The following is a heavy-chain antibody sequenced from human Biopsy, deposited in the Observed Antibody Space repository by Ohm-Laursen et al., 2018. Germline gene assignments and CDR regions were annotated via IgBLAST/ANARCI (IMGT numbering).Heavy chain of an antibody. V-gene: IGHV1-69*04. CDR3: ARAGRDGYNWDYFDF. CDR1: GDSFTSYA. CDR2: IIPILGIP. J-gene: IGHJ4*02. D-gene: IGHD5-24*01. Sequence: SVKVPCKASGDSFTSYAIGWVRQAPGQGLEWMGRIIPILGIPNIAQKFQARVTITADVPTNTVYMELSSLTSEDTAVYYCARAGRDGYNWDYFDFGGQGTRVTVSS.